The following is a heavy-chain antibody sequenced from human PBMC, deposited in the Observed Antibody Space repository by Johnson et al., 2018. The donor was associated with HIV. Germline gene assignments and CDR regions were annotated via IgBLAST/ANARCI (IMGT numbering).Heavy chain of an antibody. CDR1: GFTFSNYG. J-gene: IGHJ3*01. Sequence: VPLVESGGGVVQPGRSLRLSCAASGFTFSNYGMHWVRQSPGRGLEWVAVILNDGTNQFYADSVKGRFTISRDNSKNTLYLEMYSLRVEDTAVYYCVKMYYNFWSGYSAQMDAFDVWGQGTMVTVSS. CDR2: ILNDGTNQ. D-gene: IGHD3-3*01. CDR3: VKMYYNFWSGYSAQMDAFDV. V-gene: IGHV3-30*18.